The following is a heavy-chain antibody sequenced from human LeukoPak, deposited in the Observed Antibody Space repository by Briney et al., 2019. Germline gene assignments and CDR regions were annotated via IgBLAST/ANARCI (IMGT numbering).Heavy chain of an antibody. V-gene: IGHV3-48*03. CDR1: GFTFSSYE. CDR3: AKVAVSYYDSSGSDY. D-gene: IGHD3-22*01. J-gene: IGHJ4*02. Sequence: GGSLRLSCAASGFTFSSYEMNWVRQAPGKGLEWVSYISSSGSTTYYADSVKGRFTISRDNSKNTLYLQMNSLRAEDTAVYYCAKVAVSYYDSSGSDYWGQGTLVTVSS. CDR2: ISSSGSTT.